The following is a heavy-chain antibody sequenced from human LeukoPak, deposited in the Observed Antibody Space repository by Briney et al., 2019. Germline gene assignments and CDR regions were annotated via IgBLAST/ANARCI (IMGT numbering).Heavy chain of an antibody. CDR2: ISNSGSTK. CDR3: AAVIDY. CDR1: GFTFSSYE. Sequence: GGTLRLSCAASGFTFSSYEMNWIRQAPGKGLEWISYISNSGSTKYYADSVKGRFTISRDNAKNSVFLQMNSLRAEDTAVYYCAAVIDYWGQGTLVTVSS. J-gene: IGHJ4*02. V-gene: IGHV3-48*03.